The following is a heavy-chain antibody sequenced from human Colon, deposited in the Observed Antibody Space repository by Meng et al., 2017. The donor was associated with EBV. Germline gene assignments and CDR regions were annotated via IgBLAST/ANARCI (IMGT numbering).Heavy chain of an antibody. CDR3: ARGPYCGGDCYWFDP. D-gene: IGHD2-21*02. CDR2: IYHGGTT. CDR1: GDSISSGDYS. Sequence: HPLLQESDSGLVQPSQSLPLTCAVSGDSISSGDYSWSWIRQPPGQGLEWIGYIYHGGTTYNTSLKSRVTISVDNSKNQFSLRLTSVTAADTAVYYCARGPYCGGDCYWFDPWGQGTLVTVSS. J-gene: IGHJ5*02. V-gene: IGHV4-30-2*01.